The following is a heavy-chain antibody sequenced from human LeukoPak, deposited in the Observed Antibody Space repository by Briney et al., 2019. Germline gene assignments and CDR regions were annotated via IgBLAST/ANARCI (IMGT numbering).Heavy chain of an antibody. CDR2: IKQDGSEK. CDR1: GFTFSSYW. J-gene: IGHJ6*03. CDR3: ARGSSQYCSSTSCYINPYYYYYMDV. D-gene: IGHD2-2*02. Sequence: GGSLRLSCAASGFTFSSYWMSWVRQAPGKGLEWVANIKQDGSEKYYVDSVKGRFTISRDNAKNSLYLQMNSLRAEDTAVYYCARGSSQYCSSTSCYINPYYYYYMDVWGKGTTVTVSS. V-gene: IGHV3-7*01.